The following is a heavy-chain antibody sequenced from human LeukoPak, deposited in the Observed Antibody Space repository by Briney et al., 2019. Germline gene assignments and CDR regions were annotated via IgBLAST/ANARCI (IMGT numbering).Heavy chain of an antibody. CDR3: ARASIMVRGVSREKNWFDP. Sequence: SQTLSLTCAVSGGSISSGGYSWSWIRQPPGKGLEWIGYIYHSGSTYYNPSLKSRVTISVDRSKNQFSLKLSSVTAADTAVYYCARASIMVRGVSREKNWFDPWGQGTLVTVSS. D-gene: IGHD3-10*01. CDR1: GGSISSGGYS. CDR2: IYHSGST. V-gene: IGHV4-30-2*01. J-gene: IGHJ5*02.